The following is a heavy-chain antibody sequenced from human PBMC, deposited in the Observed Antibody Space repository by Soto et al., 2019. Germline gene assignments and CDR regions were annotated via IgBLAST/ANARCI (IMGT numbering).Heavy chain of an antibody. J-gene: IGHJ4*02. V-gene: IGHV4-59*08. CDR2: MHYNGYT. D-gene: IGHD1-26*01. Sequence: SETLSLTCAVYGGSFSGYYWSWIRQPPEKGLEWIGYMHYNGYTSYNPSLRSRVTISVDTSKNQFSLKLTSVTVADTALYYCARHSATYYDFDYWGQGTLVTVSS. CDR3: ARHSATYYDFDY. CDR1: GGSFSGYY.